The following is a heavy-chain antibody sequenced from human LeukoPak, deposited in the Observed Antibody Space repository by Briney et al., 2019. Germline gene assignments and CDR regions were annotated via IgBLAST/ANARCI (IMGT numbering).Heavy chain of an antibody. CDR3: ARIPYCSGGSCYPDY. Sequence: PSETLSLTCTASGGSISSYYWSWIRQPPGKGLEWIGYIYYSGSTNYNPSLKSRVTISVDTSKNQFSLKLSSVTAADTAVYYCARIPYCSGGSCYPDYWGQGTLVTVSS. V-gene: IGHV4-59*01. CDR1: GGSISSYY. CDR2: IYYSGST. D-gene: IGHD2-15*01. J-gene: IGHJ4*02.